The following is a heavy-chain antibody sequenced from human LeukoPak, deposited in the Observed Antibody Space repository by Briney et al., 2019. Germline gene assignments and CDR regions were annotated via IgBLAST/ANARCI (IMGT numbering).Heavy chain of an antibody. Sequence: PSETLSLTCTVSGGSISSSSYYWGWVRQPPGKGLEWNGSIYYSGSTYYNPSLKSRVTISVDTSKNQFSLKLSSVTAADTAVYYCASGGGITMVPYYWGQGTLVTVSS. J-gene: IGHJ4*02. CDR1: GGSISSSSYY. CDR3: ASGGGITMVPYY. D-gene: IGHD3-10*01. V-gene: IGHV4-39*01. CDR2: IYYSGST.